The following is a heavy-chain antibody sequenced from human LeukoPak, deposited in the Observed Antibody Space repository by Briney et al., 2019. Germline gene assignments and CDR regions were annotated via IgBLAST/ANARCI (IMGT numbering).Heavy chain of an antibody. V-gene: IGHV4-59*08. CDR3: AATRDIAVAGTTFDY. CDR2: IYYSGST. D-gene: IGHD6-19*01. Sequence: SETLSLTCTVSGGSISSYYWSWIRQPPGKGLEWIGYIYYSGSTNYNPSLKSRVTISVDTSKNQFSLKLSSVTAAGTAVYYCAATRDIAVAGTTFDYWGQGTLVTVSS. CDR1: GGSISSYY. J-gene: IGHJ4*02.